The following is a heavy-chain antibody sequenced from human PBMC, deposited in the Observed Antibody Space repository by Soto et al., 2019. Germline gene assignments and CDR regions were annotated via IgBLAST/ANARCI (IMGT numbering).Heavy chain of an antibody. V-gene: IGHV4-59*11. CDR3: ARDRASNWFDP. Sequence: PSETLSLTCTVSGGSSSRHYWSWIRQPPGKGLEWIGYIYYSGSTNYNPSLKSRVTISVDTSKNQFSLKLSSVTAADTAVYYCARDRASNWFDPWGQGTLVTVSS. J-gene: IGHJ5*02. CDR2: IYYSGST. CDR1: GGSSSRHY.